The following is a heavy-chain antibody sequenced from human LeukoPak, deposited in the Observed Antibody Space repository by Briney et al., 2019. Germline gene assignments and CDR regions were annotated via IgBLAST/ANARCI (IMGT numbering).Heavy chain of an antibody. D-gene: IGHD3-22*01. Sequence: GGSLRLSCAASGFTVSSNYMSWVRQAPGKGLEGVSVIYSGGSTYYADSVKGRFTISRDNSKNTLYLQMNSLRAEDTAVYYCGSPGWLTAMGNDYWGQGTLVTVSS. CDR3: GSPGWLTAMGNDY. CDR2: IYSGGST. V-gene: IGHV3-66*01. CDR1: GFTVSSNY. J-gene: IGHJ4*02.